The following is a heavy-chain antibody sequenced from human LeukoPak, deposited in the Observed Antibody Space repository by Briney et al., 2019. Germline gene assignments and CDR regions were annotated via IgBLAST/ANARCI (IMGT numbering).Heavy chain of an antibody. CDR1: GYTFTSYG. Sequence: ASVKVSCKASGYTFTSYGITWVRQAPGQGLEWMGWISGYNGNTNYAQKFQGRVTMTTDTSTSTAYMELRSLRFDDTAVYYCARDRRGSGYDPGVWFDPWGQGTLVTVSS. CDR3: ARDRRGSGYDPGVWFDP. D-gene: IGHD5-12*01. J-gene: IGHJ5*02. CDR2: ISGYNGNT. V-gene: IGHV1-18*01.